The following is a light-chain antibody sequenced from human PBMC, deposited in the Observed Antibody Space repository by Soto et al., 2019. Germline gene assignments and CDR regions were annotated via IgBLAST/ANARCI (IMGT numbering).Light chain of an antibody. J-gene: IGKJ1*01. CDR3: QQYNSYPVT. V-gene: IGKV1-5*03. Sequence: DIQMTPSPSTLSASVGDRVTITCRASQSISSRLAWYQQKPGKAPKVLIYKASSLESGVPSRFSGSGSGTEFTLTISSLQPDDFATYYCQQYNSYPVTFGQGTKVEIK. CDR1: QSISSR. CDR2: KAS.